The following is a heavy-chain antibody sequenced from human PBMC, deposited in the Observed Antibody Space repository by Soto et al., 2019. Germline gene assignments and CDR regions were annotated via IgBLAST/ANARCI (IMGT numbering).Heavy chain of an antibody. J-gene: IGHJ4*02. CDR2: ISGSGGST. D-gene: IGHD2-2*01. V-gene: IGHV3-23*01. CDR3: AKDRVACSSTSCYDTFVY. Sequence: EVQLLESGGGLVQPGGSLRLSCAASGFTFSSYAMSWVRQAPGKGLEWVSAISGSGGSTYYADSVKGRFTISRDNSKNTLYLQMNSLRAEDTAVYYCAKDRVACSSTSCYDTFVYWGQGTLVTVSS. CDR1: GFTFSSYA.